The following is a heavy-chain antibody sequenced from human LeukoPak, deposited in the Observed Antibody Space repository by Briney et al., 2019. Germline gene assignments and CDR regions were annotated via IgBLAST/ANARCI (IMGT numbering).Heavy chain of an antibody. D-gene: IGHD3-22*01. J-gene: IGHJ6*03. CDR1: GGTFSSYA. Sequence: ASVKVSCKASGGTFSSYAISWVRQAPGQGLEWMGGIIPIFGTANYAQKFQGRVTITADESTSTAYMELSSLRSEDTAVYYCARDSYYYDSSGYYYYYYYMDVWGKGTTVTISS. CDR2: IIPIFGTA. CDR3: ARDSYYYDSSGYYYYYYYMDV. V-gene: IGHV1-69*13.